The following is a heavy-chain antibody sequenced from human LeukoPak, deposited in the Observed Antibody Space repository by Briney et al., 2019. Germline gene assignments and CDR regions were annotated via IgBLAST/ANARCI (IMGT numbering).Heavy chain of an antibody. D-gene: IGHD2-21*02. CDR1: GFTFSRYP. Sequence: GGSLRLSCAASGFTFSRYPMHWVRQAPGKGLEGVAVLSSDGADKHYADSVKGRFTISRDNYKNTLYLQMNSLRGEATAVYYCARALSGTADYYFEYWGQGTLVTVSS. V-gene: IGHV3-30-3*01. CDR3: ARALSGTADYYFEY. J-gene: IGHJ4*02. CDR2: LSSDGADK.